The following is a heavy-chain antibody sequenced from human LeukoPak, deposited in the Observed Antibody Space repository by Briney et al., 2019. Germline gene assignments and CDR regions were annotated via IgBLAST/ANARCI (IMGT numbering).Heavy chain of an antibody. Sequence: GGSLRLSCAASGFTFSSYAMSWVRQAPGKGLEWVSAISGSGGSTYYADSVKGRFTISRDNSKNTLYLQMNSLRAEDTAVYYCAKVGSSSWHLVGDYFDYWGQGTLVSVSS. CDR1: GFTFSSYA. V-gene: IGHV3-23*01. CDR2: ISGSGGST. J-gene: IGHJ4*02. CDR3: AKVGSSSWHLVGDYFDY. D-gene: IGHD6-13*01.